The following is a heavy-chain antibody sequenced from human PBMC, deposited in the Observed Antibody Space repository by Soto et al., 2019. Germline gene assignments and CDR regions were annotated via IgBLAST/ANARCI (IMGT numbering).Heavy chain of an antibody. CDR2: ISSSSNSI. V-gene: IGHV3-21*01. Sequence: GGSLRLSCAASQFTFSSYSMSWVRQAPGKGLEWVSSISSSSNSIHYVDSVKGRFTISRDNAKNSLYLQMNSLRSGDTAVYYCAILPTVAGPTLGYWGQGTLVTVSS. CDR3: AILPTVAGPTLGY. CDR1: QFTFSSYS. J-gene: IGHJ4*02. D-gene: IGHD6-19*01.